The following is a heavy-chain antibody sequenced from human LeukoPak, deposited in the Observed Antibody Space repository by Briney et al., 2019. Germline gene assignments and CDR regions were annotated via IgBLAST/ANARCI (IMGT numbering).Heavy chain of an antibody. D-gene: IGHD6-13*01. CDR3: ARVAAASGAFDI. CDR1: GFIFDDYA. CDR2: INWNSGGI. V-gene: IGHV3-9*03. J-gene: IGHJ3*02. Sequence: HAGGSLRLSCAVSGFIFDDYAMHWVRQTPGKGLEWVSGINWNSGGIAYADSVKGRFTISRDNAKNTLYLQMNSLRVEDMAVYYCARVAAASGAFDIWGQGTMVTVSS.